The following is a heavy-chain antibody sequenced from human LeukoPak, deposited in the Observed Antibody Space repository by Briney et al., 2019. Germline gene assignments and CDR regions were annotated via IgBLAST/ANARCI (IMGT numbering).Heavy chain of an antibody. V-gene: IGHV3-23*01. CDR1: GFTFSSYA. D-gene: IGHD1-1*01. CDR3: AKDLTNDRGVY. Sequence: GGSLRLSCAASGFTFSSYAMSWVRQAPGKGLEWVSGISGSGGTTYNADSVKGRFTISRDNSKNTLYLQMNSLRAEDTAVYYCAKDLTNDRGVYWGQGTLVTVSS. CDR2: ISGSGGTT. J-gene: IGHJ4*02.